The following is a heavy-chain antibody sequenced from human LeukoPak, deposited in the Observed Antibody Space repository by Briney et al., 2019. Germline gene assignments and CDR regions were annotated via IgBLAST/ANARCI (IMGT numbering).Heavy chain of an antibody. CDR3: ARPPYSGYDLTPDAFDI. J-gene: IGHJ3*02. D-gene: IGHD5-12*01. CDR1: GYSFTSYW. V-gene: IGHV5-51*01. CDR2: IYPGDSDT. Sequence: GESLKISCKGSGYSFTSYWIGWVRQMPGKGLEWMGIIYPGDSDTRYSPSFQGQVTISADKSISTAYPQWSSLKASDTAMYYCARPPYSGYDLTPDAFDIWGQGTMVTVSS.